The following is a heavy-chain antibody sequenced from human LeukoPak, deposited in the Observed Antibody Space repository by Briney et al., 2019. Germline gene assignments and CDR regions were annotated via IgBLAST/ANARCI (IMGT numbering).Heavy chain of an antibody. Sequence: SVKVSCKASGGTFSSYAISWVRQAPGQGLEWMGGIIPIFGTANYAQKFQGRVTITADESTSTAYMELSRLRSDDTAVYYCARVTLDSSGWFDYWGQGTLVTVSS. CDR3: ARVTLDSSGWFDY. V-gene: IGHV1-69*01. CDR2: IIPIFGTA. D-gene: IGHD3-22*01. J-gene: IGHJ4*02. CDR1: GGTFSSYA.